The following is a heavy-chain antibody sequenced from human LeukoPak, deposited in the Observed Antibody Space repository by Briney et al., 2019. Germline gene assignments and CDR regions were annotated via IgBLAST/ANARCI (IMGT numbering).Heavy chain of an antibody. J-gene: IGHJ4*02. CDR2: ISYDGSNK. Sequence: GRSLRLSCAASGFTFSSYAMHWVRQAPGKGLEWVAIISYDGSNKFYADSVKGRFTISRDNSKNTLLLQMDSLRAEDTAVYYCAKDQSDYAGYYFDYWGQGTLVTVSS. CDR3: AKDQSDYAGYYFDY. CDR1: GFTFSSYA. D-gene: IGHD4-17*01. V-gene: IGHV3-30*18.